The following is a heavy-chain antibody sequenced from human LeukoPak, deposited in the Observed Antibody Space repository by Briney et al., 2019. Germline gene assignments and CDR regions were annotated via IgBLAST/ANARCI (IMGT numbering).Heavy chain of an antibody. V-gene: IGHV1-2*02. CDR1: GYTFTDYY. Sequence: GASVKVSCKASGYTFTDYYIQWVRQASGQGLEWMGWINPNSGGTRCAQKCQCRVTMTRDTSIRPAFMELRSLKAEGSAVDYRSRDSLPFWGQGTMVTVAS. CDR3: SRDSLPF. D-gene: IGHD2-15*01. CDR2: INPNSGGT. J-gene: IGHJ4*02.